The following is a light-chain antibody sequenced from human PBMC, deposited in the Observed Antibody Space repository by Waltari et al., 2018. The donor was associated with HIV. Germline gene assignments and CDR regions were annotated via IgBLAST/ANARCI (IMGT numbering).Light chain of an antibody. CDR3: YSYAGSSTSNWV. CDR2: DVS. Sequence: QSALTQPASVSGSPGQSITISCTGTRSDLGRHNLFSWYQQPPGKVPKLIIFDVSKPPSVVSNRFTCSKSCNTASLTISGLQAEDEADYYCYSYAGSSTSNWVFGGGTKLTVL. V-gene: IGLV2-23*02. CDR1: RSDLGRHNL. J-gene: IGLJ3*02.